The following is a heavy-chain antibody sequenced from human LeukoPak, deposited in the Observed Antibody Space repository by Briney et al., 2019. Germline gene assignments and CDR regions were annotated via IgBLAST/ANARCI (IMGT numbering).Heavy chain of an antibody. V-gene: IGHV1-69*05. Sequence: GASVKVSCKASGGTFSSYAISWVRQAPGQGLEWMGGIIPIFGTANYAQKFQGRVTMTRDMSTSTVYMELSSLRSEDTAVYHCARGGHLLSFGELPLPSLTSDYNYMDVWGKGTTVTVSS. J-gene: IGHJ6*03. CDR3: ARGGHLLSFGELPLPSLTSDYNYMDV. D-gene: IGHD3-10*01. CDR1: GGTFSSYA. CDR2: IIPIFGTA.